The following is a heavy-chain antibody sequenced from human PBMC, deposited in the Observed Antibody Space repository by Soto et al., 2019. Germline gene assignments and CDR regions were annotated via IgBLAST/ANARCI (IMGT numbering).Heavy chain of an antibody. CDR1: GGTFSSYA. CDR2: SIPIFGTA. D-gene: IGHD2-21*02. V-gene: IGHV1-69*06. CDR3: ARGGYSYGSIGTYCGGDCYSWGMAV. Sequence: QVQLVQSGAEVKKPGSSVKVSCKASGGTFSSYAISWVRQAPGQGLEWMGGSIPIFGTAIFAQKFQGRVTIPADKSTSTAYMELSSLRSEDTAVYYCARGGYSYGSIGTYCGGDCYSWGMAVWGQGTTVTVSS. J-gene: IGHJ6*02.